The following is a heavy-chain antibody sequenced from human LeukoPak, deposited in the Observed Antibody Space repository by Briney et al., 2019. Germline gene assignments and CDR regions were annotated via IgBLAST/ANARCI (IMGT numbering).Heavy chain of an antibody. CDR3: ARDYGGNWGFDY. V-gene: IGHV4-61*08. J-gene: IGHJ4*02. CDR2: IYYSGST. CDR1: GDSISSGDYY. D-gene: IGHD4-23*01. Sequence: SETLSLTCTVSGDSISSGDYYWSWVRQPPGRGLEWVGYIYYSGSTNYNPSLKSRVTISVDTSKNQFSLKLSSVTAADTAVYYCARDYGGNWGFDYWGQGTLVTVSS.